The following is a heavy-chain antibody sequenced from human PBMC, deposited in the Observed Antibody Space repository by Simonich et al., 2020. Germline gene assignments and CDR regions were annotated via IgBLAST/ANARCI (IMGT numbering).Heavy chain of an antibody. CDR3: ARASRGTWWYYYFDY. V-gene: IGHV1-18*01. J-gene: IGHJ4*02. Sequence: QVQLVQSGAEVKKPGASVKVSCKASGYTFTSYGISWVRQAPGKGLYGMGWLSAYNGNTNYAQKLQGSVTMTTDTSTSTAYMELRSLRSDDTAVYYCARASRGTWWYYYFDYWGQGTLVTVSS. CDR2: LSAYNGNT. D-gene: IGHD2-15*01. CDR1: GYTFTSYG.